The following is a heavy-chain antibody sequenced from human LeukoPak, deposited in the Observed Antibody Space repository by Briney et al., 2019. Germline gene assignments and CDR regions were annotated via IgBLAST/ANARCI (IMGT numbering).Heavy chain of an antibody. CDR3: ARRPGAGSRDCWFDP. CDR1: GGSISSDNHY. CDR2: ISTSGDT. V-gene: IGHV4-61*02. Sequence: PSETLSLTCTVSGGSISSDNHYWGWIRQPAGKGLEWFGRISTSGDTHYNPSLKSRVTISVDTSKNQFSLKLSSVTAADTAVYYCARRPGAGSRDCWFDPWGQGTLVTVSS. D-gene: IGHD2-21*01. J-gene: IGHJ5*02.